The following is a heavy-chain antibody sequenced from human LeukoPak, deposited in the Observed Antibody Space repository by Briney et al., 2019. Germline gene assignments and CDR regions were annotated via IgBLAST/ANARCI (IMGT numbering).Heavy chain of an antibody. J-gene: IGHJ4*02. V-gene: IGHV4-38-2*02. CDR2: IYHSGST. CDR3: ARVYSGYENIRYDY. CDR1: GYSISSGYY. Sequence: SETLSLTCTVSGYSISSGYYWGWIRQPPGKGLEWIGSIYHSGSTYYNPSLKSRVTISVDTSKNQFSLKLSSVTAADTAVYYCARVYSGYENIRYDYWGQGTLVTVSS. D-gene: IGHD5-12*01.